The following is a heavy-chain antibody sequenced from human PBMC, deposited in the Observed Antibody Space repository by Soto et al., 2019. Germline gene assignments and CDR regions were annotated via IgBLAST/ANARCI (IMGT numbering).Heavy chain of an antibody. CDR1: GFTFSSYA. V-gene: IGHV3-23*01. CDR2: ISGSGGST. D-gene: IGHD3-10*01. Sequence: PGGSLRLSCAASGFTFSSYAMSWVRQAPGKGLEWVSAISGSGGSTYYADSVKGRFTISRDNSKNTLYLQMNTLRAEDTAVYYCAKGRGYYGSGSYTPKYYFDYWGQGTLVTSPQ. CDR3: AKGRGYYGSGSYTPKYYFDY. J-gene: IGHJ4*02.